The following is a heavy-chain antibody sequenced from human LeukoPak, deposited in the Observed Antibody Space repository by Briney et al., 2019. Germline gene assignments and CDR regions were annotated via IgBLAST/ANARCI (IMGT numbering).Heavy chain of an antibody. CDR2: LNEDGTVK. CDR1: GFSFTTNW. V-gene: IGHV3-7*01. D-gene: IGHD1-14*01. Sequence: GGSLRPSCAASGFSFTTNWMHWVRQTPGKRLEWVAELNEDGTVKYYVDSVKGRFTISRDNAKNSLYLQMNRPRAEDTGVYFCANVPRSTVSYWGRGTLVTVSS. J-gene: IGHJ4*02. CDR3: ANVPRSTVSY.